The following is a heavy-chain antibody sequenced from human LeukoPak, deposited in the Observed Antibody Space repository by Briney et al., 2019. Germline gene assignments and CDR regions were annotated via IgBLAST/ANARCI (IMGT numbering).Heavy chain of an antibody. V-gene: IGHV3-21*01. CDR3: ARARWIQLWSYYFDY. Sequence: PGGSLRLSCAASGFTFSSYSMNWVRQAPGKGLEWVSSISSSSSYIYYADSVKGRFTISRDNAKNSLYLQMNSLRAEDTAVYYCARARWIQLWSYYFDYWGQGTLVTVSS. CDR2: ISSSSSYI. CDR1: GFTFSSYS. J-gene: IGHJ4*02. D-gene: IGHD5-18*01.